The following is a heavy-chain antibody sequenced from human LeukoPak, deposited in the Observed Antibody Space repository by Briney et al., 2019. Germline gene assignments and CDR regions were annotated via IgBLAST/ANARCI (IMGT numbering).Heavy chain of an antibody. Sequence: SETLSLTCTVSGGSISSSSYYWSWIRQPPGKGLEWIGEINHSGSTNYNPSLKSRVTISVDTSKNQFSLKLSSVTAADTAVYYCARGRNYDFWSGLTGYYMDVWGKGTTVTVSS. D-gene: IGHD3-3*01. V-gene: IGHV4-39*07. CDR2: INHSGST. J-gene: IGHJ6*03. CDR1: GGSISSSSYY. CDR3: ARGRNYDFWSGLTGYYMDV.